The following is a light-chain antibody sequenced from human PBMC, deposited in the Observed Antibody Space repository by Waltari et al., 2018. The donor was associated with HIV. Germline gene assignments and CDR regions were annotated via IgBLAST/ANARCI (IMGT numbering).Light chain of an antibody. CDR2: KTS. J-gene: IGKJ5*01. V-gene: IGKV1-5*01. CDR1: HSFSSW. CDR3: QQYSTYPLT. Sequence: DIKMTQSTSTLSASVGDRVTITCRSSHSFSSWLAWYQQRPGRAPKLLIYKTSTLDSGVPSRFSGSGSGAEFSLTISSLQPDDFATYYCQQYSTYPLTFCQGTRLEI.